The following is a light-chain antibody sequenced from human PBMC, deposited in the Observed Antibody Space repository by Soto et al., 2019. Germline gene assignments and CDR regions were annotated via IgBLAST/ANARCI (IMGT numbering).Light chain of an antibody. CDR2: AAS. V-gene: IGKV1-39*01. CDR1: QSSSNY. J-gene: IGKJ2*01. CDR3: QQSYSTPYT. Sequence: DIQMTQSPSSLSASVGDRVTITCRASQSSSNYLNWYQQKPGKAPKLLIYAASSLQSGVPSRFSGSGSGTDFTRTISSLQPEDVATYYGQQSYSTPYTFGQGTKLEIK.